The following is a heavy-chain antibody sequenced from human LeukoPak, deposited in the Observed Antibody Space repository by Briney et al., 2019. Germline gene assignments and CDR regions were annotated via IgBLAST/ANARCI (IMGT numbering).Heavy chain of an antibody. D-gene: IGHD6-13*01. J-gene: IGHJ5*02. CDR1: GFTVSGNY. Sequence: TGGSLRLSCAASGFTVSGNYMSWVRQAPGKGLEWVSVMYSRGDTYYANSVKGRFTFSRDISKNTLYLQMNGLRTEDTAMYYCARDAPQVPAAGVLASWGQGTLVIVSS. V-gene: IGHV3-53*01. CDR3: ARDAPQVPAAGVLAS. CDR2: MYSRGDT.